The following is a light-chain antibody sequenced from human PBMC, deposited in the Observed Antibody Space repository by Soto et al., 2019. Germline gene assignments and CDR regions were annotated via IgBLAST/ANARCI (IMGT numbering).Light chain of an antibody. Sequence: DIVMTQSPDSLAVSLGERATINCKSSQSVLYSSNNKNYLAWYQRKPGQPPTLLIYWASTRESGVPDRFSGSGSGTDFTLTINSLQAEDVAVYYCQQYFSTPLTFGGGTKVEIK. CDR3: QQYFSTPLT. V-gene: IGKV4-1*01. CDR1: QSVLYSSNNKNY. J-gene: IGKJ4*01. CDR2: WAS.